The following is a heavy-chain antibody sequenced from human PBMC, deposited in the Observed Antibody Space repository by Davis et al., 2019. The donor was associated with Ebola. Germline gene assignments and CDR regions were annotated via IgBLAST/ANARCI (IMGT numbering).Heavy chain of an antibody. CDR1: GFTFSSYS. V-gene: IGHV3-21*06. CDR2: ISGSGGST. D-gene: IGHD3-22*01. J-gene: IGHJ4*02. CDR3: AREKHYYDSSGYY. Sequence: GESLKISCAASGFTFSSYSMSWVRQAPGKGPEWISAISGSGGSTYYADSVKGRFTISRDNAKNSLFLQMNSLRAEDTAVYYCAREKHYYDSSGYYWGQGTLVTVSS.